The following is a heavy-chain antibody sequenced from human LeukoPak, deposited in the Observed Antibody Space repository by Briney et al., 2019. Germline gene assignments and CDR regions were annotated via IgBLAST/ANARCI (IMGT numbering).Heavy chain of an antibody. Sequence: SVKVSCKASGYTFTSYGISWVRQAPGQGLEWMGWISTYNGNINYAQKFQGRVTMTTDTSTSTAYMELRSLRSDDTAVYYCARVAYCGGDCYTTYFDYWGQGTLVTVSS. V-gene: IGHV1-18*01. D-gene: IGHD2-21*01. CDR1: GYTFTSYG. CDR2: ISTYNGNI. CDR3: ARVAYCGGDCYTTYFDY. J-gene: IGHJ4*02.